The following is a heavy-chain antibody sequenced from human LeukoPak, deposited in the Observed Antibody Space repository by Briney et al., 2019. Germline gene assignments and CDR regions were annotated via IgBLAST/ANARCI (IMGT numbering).Heavy chain of an antibody. CDR1: GFTFSNAW. V-gene: IGHV3-15*01. D-gene: IGHD6-19*01. Sequence: GGSLRLSCAASGFTFSNAWMSWVRQAPGKGLEWVGRIKSKTDGGTTDYAAPVKGRLTISRDDSKNTLYLQMNSLKAEDTAVYYCTTEFRIAVAWREYYFDYWGQGTLVTVSS. CDR2: IKSKTDGGTT. J-gene: IGHJ4*02. CDR3: TTEFRIAVAWREYYFDY.